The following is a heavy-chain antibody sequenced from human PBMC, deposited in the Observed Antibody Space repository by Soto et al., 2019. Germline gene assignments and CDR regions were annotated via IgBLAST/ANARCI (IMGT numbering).Heavy chain of an antibody. CDR2: INPDSGGT. V-gene: IGHV1-2*04. CDR3: AREGGYCSSTSCHRGAFDI. J-gene: IGHJ3*02. D-gene: IGHD2-2*01. CDR1: GYAFTGFY. Sequence: ASVKVSCKASGYAFTGFYMHWVRQAPGQGLEWMGWINPDSGGTNYAQKFQGWVTMTRDTSISTAYMELSRLRSDDTAVYYCAREGGYCSSTSCHRGAFDIWGQGTMVTVSS.